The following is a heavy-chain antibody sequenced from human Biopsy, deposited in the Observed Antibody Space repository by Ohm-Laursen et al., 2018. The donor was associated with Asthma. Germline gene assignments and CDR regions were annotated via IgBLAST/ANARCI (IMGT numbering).Heavy chain of an antibody. CDR2: IHYTGSD. J-gene: IGHJ6*02. Sequence: PSETLSLTCTVSGGSVSTGSYYWSWIRQPPGKGLEWLGYIHYTGSDNYNPSLKSRVTISVDTSKNQFSLRLNSVTAADTAVYYCARGPNYHGSGRAPIGMDVWGQGTTVTVSS. CDR1: GGSVSTGSYY. CDR3: ARGPNYHGSGRAPIGMDV. D-gene: IGHD3-10*01. V-gene: IGHV4-61*01.